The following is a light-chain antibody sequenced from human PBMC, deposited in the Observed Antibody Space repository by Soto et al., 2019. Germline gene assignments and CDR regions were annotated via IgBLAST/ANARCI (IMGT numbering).Light chain of an antibody. Sequence: EIVLTQSPATLSLSPGERATLSCRASQSVATYLAWYQQKPGQAPKLLIYDSSNRATGIPARFSASGSVTDFTLTISSLEPEDSAVYFCQQRRNWPLTFGGGTKVDIK. V-gene: IGKV3-11*01. CDR3: QQRRNWPLT. CDR1: QSVATY. CDR2: DSS. J-gene: IGKJ4*01.